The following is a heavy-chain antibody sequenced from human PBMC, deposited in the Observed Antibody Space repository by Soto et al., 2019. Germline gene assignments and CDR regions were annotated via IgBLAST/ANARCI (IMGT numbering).Heavy chain of an antibody. D-gene: IGHD4-17*01. Sequence: EVQLVESGGGVVQPGGSLRLSCAASGFSLSNYWMHWVRQVPGEGLVWGSRIDRDGYSSTYAEPMKGRFTISRDNAKNTLYLQINSLRAEDTAVYYCARQPIGTVTPDYWGQGTLVTVSS. J-gene: IGHJ4*02. V-gene: IGHV3-74*01. CDR3: ARQPIGTVTPDY. CDR2: IDRDGYSS. CDR1: GFSLSNYW.